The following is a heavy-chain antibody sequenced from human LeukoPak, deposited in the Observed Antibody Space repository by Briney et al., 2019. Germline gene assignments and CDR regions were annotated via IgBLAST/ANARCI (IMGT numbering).Heavy chain of an antibody. Sequence: SETLSLTCTVSAGSISSTSYYWAWIRQPPGKGLECIGYIYYNGFTNYNPSLKSRVTISGDTSKNQFSLRLSSVTAADTAVYYCARVGREHRPNWFDPWGQGTLVIVSS. CDR2: IYYNGFT. J-gene: IGHJ5*02. CDR1: AGSISSTSYY. V-gene: IGHV4-39*07. CDR3: ARVGREHRPNWFDP. D-gene: IGHD1/OR15-1a*01.